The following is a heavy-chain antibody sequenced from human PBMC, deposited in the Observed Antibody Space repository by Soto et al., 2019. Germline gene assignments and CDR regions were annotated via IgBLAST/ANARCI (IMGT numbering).Heavy chain of an antibody. CDR1: GGSINSGGYC. Sequence: QVQLQQSGPGLVNPSQTLSLTCSVSGGSINSGGYCWSWVRQHPGQGLEWIEYIYYSGSTYYNPSLNSRVTISVDTSKKQFSLTLTSVTAADTAVYYCARSRYYYYGMDVWGQGTTVTVSS. V-gene: IGHV4-31*03. J-gene: IGHJ6*02. CDR3: ARSRYYYYGMDV. CDR2: IYYSGST. D-gene: IGHD1-20*01.